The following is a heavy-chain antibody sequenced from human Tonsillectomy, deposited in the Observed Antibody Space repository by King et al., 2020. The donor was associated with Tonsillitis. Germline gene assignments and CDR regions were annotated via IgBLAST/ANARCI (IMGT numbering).Heavy chain of an antibody. CDR1: GFSLSTSGMC. CDR3: ARISPEYSSGWYGDAFDI. J-gene: IGHJ3*02. CDR2: IDWDDDK. V-gene: IGHV2-70*01. Sequence: VTLTESGPALVKPTQTLTLTCTFSGFSLSTSGMCVSWIRQPPGKALEWLALIDWDDDKYYSTSLKTRLTISKDTSKNQVVLTMTNMDPVDTATYYCARISPEYSSGWYGDAFDIWGQGTMVTVSS. D-gene: IGHD6-19*01.